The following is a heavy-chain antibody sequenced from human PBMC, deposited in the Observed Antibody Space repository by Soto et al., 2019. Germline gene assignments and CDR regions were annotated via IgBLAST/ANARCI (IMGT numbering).Heavy chain of an antibody. D-gene: IGHD2-2*01. CDR3: ATIVVPAAPFDY. J-gene: IGHJ4*02. V-gene: IGHV4-31*03. CDR2: IYYSGST. CDR1: GGSISSGGYY. Sequence: QVQLQESGPGLVKPSQTLSLTCTVSGGSISSGGYYWSWIRQYPGKGLEWIGYIYYSGSTYYNPSLKRRVTISVDTSKNQFSLKLSSVTAADTAVYYCATIVVPAAPFDYWGQGTLVTVSS.